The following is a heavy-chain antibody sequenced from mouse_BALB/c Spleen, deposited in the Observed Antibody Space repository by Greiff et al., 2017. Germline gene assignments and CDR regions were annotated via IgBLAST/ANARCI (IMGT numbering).Heavy chain of an antibody. D-gene: IGHD2-4*01. Sequence: QVQLQQSGPGLVAPSQSLSITCTVSGFSLTGYGVNWVRQPPGKGLEWLGMIWGDGSTDYNSALNSRLSISKDNSKSQVFLKMNSLQTDDTARYYGAREDYEGAMDYWGQGTSVTVSS. V-gene: IGHV2-6-7*01. CDR1: GFSLTGYG. CDR3: AREDYEGAMDY. CDR2: IWGDGST. J-gene: IGHJ4*01.